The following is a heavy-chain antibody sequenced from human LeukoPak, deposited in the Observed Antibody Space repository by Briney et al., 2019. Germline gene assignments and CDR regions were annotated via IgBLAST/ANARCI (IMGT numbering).Heavy chain of an antibody. V-gene: IGHV4-31*03. D-gene: IGHD5-12*01. Sequence: PSQTLSLTCTVSGGSISSGGYYWSWIRQHPGKGLEWIGYIYYSGSTYYNPSLKSRVTISVDTSKNQFSLKLSSVTAADTAVYYCARVFRGYDSDWFDPWGQGTLVTVSS. J-gene: IGHJ5*02. CDR1: GGSISSGGYY. CDR3: ARVFRGYDSDWFDP. CDR2: IYYSGST.